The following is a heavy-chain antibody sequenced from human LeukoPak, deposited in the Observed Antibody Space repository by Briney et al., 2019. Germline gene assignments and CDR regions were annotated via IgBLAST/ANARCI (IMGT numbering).Heavy chain of an antibody. V-gene: IGHV3-30-3*01. CDR1: GFTFSSYA. Sequence: PGGSLRLSCAASGFTFSSYAMHWVRQAPGKGLEWVAVISYDGSNKYYADSVKGRFTISRDNSKNTLYLQMNSLRAEDTAVYYCAAGPFDYWGQGALVTVSS. CDR3: AAGPFDY. J-gene: IGHJ4*02. CDR2: ISYDGSNK.